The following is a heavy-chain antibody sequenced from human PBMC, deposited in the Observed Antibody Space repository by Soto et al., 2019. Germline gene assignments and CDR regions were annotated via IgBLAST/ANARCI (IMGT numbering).Heavy chain of an antibody. Sequence: ASVKVSCKASGYTFTDYYMHWVRQAPGQGLEWMGWINPNSGGTNYAQKFQGRVTMTKDTSKSTLYMELSSLRSEDTAVYYCARDWEFGFWGQGTLVTVSS. J-gene: IGHJ4*02. D-gene: IGHD3-10*01. CDR3: ARDWEFGF. V-gene: IGHV1-2*02. CDR1: GYTFTDYY. CDR2: INPNSGGT.